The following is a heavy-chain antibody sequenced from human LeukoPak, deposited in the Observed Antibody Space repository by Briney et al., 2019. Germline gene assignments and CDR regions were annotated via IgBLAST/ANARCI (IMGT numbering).Heavy chain of an antibody. V-gene: IGHV3-11*04. CDR2: ISSSGSTI. J-gene: IGHJ4*02. CDR3: ARDHCSSTSCYTLDY. Sequence: GGSLRLSCAASGFTFSDYYMSWIRQAPGKGLEWVSYISSSGSTIYYADSVKGRFTISRDNAKNSLYLQMNSLRAEDTAVYYCARDHCSSTSCYTLDYWGQGTLVTVSS. D-gene: IGHD2-2*02. CDR1: GFTFSDYY.